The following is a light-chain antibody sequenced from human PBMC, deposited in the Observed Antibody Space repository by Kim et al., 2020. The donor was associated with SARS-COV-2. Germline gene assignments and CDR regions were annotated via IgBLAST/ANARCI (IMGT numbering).Light chain of an antibody. CDR3: NSRDSNDNVV. V-gene: IGLV3-19*01. CDR1: IIRSYY. J-gene: IGLJ2*01. Sequence: VALGQTVRITCQDDIIRSYYATCYQHTPGQPPILIFYGKNPPPSGIPHRFSGTTSGTTALLTITGTPAGDEADYYCNSRDSNDNVVFGGGTQLTVL. CDR2: GKN.